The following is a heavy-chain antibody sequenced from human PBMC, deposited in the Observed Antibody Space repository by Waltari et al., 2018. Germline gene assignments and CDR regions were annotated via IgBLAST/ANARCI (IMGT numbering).Heavy chain of an antibody. J-gene: IGHJ4*02. CDR3: ARDWGGLYYFDY. CDR2: SYTSGST. V-gene: IGHV4-61*02. D-gene: IGHD3-16*01. CDR1: GGSISSGSYY. Sequence: QVQLQESGPGLVKPSQTLSLTCTVSGGSISSGSYYWSWIRQPAGKGLEWIGRSYTSGSTNYNPSLKSRVTISVDTSKNQFSLKLSSVTAADTAVYYCARDWGGLYYFDYWGQGTLVTVSS.